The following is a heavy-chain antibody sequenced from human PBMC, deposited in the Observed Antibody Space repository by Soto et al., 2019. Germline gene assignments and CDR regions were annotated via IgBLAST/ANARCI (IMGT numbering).Heavy chain of an antibody. CDR3: ASNYGDTFYCYYYMDV. CDR1: GGTFSSYT. J-gene: IGHJ6*03. V-gene: IGHV1-69*02. CDR2: IIPILGIA. D-gene: IGHD4-17*01. Sequence: SVKVSCKASGGTFSSYTISWVRQAPGQGLEWMGRIIPILGIANYAQKFQGRVTITADKSTSTAYMELSGLRSEDTAVYYCASNYGDTFYCYYYMDVWGKGTTVTVSS.